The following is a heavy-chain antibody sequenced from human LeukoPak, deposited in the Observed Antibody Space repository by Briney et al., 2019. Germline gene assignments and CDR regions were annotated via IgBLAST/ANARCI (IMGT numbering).Heavy chain of an antibody. CDR1: GYILTELS. V-gene: IGHV1-24*01. D-gene: IGHD4-11*01. Sequence: DSVSLSCKVSGYILTELSMHWVRQAPGKGLEWMGGFDPEDSETIYAQKIQGRVTMAEDTSTHTAYMQLTSLRSEDTAVYYCATVIGGLFTVGFDYWGQGTLVTVSS. J-gene: IGHJ4*02. CDR2: FDPEDSET. CDR3: ATVIGGLFTVGFDY.